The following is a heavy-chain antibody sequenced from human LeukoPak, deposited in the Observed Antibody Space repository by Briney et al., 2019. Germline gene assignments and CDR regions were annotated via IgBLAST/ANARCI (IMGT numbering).Heavy chain of an antibody. CDR2: INKDGSTV. CDR3: VRGGPSGSGDY. V-gene: IGHV3-74*01. D-gene: IGHD3-10*01. CDR1: GYTFSAYW. Sequence: GGSLRLSCAASGYTFSAYWMHWVRQAPGKGLVWVSRINKDGSTVTYTDSVKGRFTISRDNAQNTLSLEMESLRVDDTAVYYCVRGGPSGSGDYWGQGTLVTVSA. J-gene: IGHJ4*02.